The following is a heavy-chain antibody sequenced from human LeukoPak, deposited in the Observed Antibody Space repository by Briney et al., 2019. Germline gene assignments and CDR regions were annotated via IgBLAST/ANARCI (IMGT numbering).Heavy chain of an antibody. J-gene: IGHJ6*02. V-gene: IGHV3-30-3*01. Sequence: GGSLRLSCAASGFTFSSYAMHWVRQAPGKGLEWVAVISYDGSNKYYADSVKGRFTISRDNSKNTLYLQMNSLRAEDTAVYYCASPAGPLGVYYGMDVWGQGTTVTVFS. CDR3: ASPAGPLGVYYGMDV. CDR1: GFTFSSYA. CDR2: ISYDGSNK. D-gene: IGHD7-27*01.